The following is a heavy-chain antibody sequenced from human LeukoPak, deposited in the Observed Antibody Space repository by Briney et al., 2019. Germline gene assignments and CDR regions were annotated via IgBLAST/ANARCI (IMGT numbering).Heavy chain of an antibody. J-gene: IGHJ6*03. CDR3: ARDPYSGSYGNYYYYFMDV. D-gene: IGHD1-26*01. V-gene: IGHV3-21*01. CDR1: GFTFSSYN. CDR2: ITSCSSYI. Sequence: GGSLRLSCAASGFTFSSYNMNWVRQAPGKGLEWVSSITSCSSYIYYADSVKGRFTISRDNAKNSLYLQMNSLRAEDTAVYYCARDPYSGSYGNYYYYFMDVWGKGTTVTISS.